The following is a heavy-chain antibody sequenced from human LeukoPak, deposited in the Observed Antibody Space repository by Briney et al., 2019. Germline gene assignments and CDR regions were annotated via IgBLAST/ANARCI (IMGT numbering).Heavy chain of an antibody. CDR2: ISGSGGST. CDR3: AKEMGPGYYDSSGYYYLDAFDI. J-gene: IGHJ3*02. V-gene: IGHV3-23*01. Sequence: GGSLRLSCAASGFTFSSYAMSWVRQAPGEGLEWVSAISGSGGSTYYADSVKGRFTISRDNSKNTLYLQMNSLRAEDTAVYYCAKEMGPGYYDSSGYYYLDAFDIWGQGTMVTVSS. CDR1: GFTFSSYA. D-gene: IGHD3-22*01.